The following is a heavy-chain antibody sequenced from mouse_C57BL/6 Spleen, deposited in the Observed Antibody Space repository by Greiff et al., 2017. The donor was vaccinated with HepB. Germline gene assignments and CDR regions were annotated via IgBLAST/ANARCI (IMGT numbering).Heavy chain of an antibody. CDR3: ARYYYYGSSLYYAMDY. J-gene: IGHJ4*01. D-gene: IGHD1-1*01. V-gene: IGHV1-81*01. CDR2: IYPRSGNT. Sequence: VKLMESGAELARPGASVKLSCKASGYTFTSYGISWVKQRTGQGLEWIGEIYPRSGNTYYNEKFKGKATLTADKSSSTAYMELRSLTSEDSAVYFCARYYYYGSSLYYAMDYWGQGTSVTVSS. CDR1: GYTFTSYG.